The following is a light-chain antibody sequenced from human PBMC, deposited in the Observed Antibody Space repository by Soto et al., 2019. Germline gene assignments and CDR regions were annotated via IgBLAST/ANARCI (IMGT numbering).Light chain of an antibody. CDR3: RSYAGTGTWV. V-gene: IGLV2-23*02. Sequence: QSVLTQPASVSGSAGQSITISCTGTRSDVGTYNLVAWYQQYPGKAPKVVISEVTKRPSGVSDRFSGSKSGNMASLTISGLQPEDEADYYCRSYAGTGTWVFGGGTKLTVL. CDR1: RSDVGTYNL. J-gene: IGLJ3*02. CDR2: EVT.